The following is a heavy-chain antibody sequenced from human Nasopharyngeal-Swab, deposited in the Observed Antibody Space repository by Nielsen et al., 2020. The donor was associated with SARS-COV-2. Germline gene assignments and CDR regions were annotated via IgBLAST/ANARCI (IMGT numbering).Heavy chain of an antibody. CDR1: GFTFRSYG. V-gene: IGHV3-33*03. CDR3: ALEHQYGDYLDY. Sequence: SLKISCAASGFTFRSYGLHWVRQAPGKGLEWVAVIWYDGSNKYYADSVKGRFTLSRDNAKNALYLQMNSLRAEDTAVYYSALEHQYGDYLDYWGQGTLVTVSS. D-gene: IGHD4-17*01. CDR2: IWYDGSNK. J-gene: IGHJ4*02.